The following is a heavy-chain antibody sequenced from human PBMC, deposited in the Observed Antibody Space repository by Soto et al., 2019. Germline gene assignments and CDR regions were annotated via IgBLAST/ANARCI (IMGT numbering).Heavy chain of an antibody. V-gene: IGHV3-23*01. CDR3: AKDGRGYCSGGSCYTQFDY. Sequence: EVQLLESGGGLVQPGGSLRLSCAASGFTFSSYAMSWVRQAPGKGLEWVSAISGSGGSTYYADSVKGRFTISRDNSKNTLYLQMNSLRAEDTAVYYWAKDGRGYCSGGSCYTQFDYWGQGTLVTVSS. CDR1: GFTFSSYA. CDR2: ISGSGGST. J-gene: IGHJ4*02. D-gene: IGHD2-15*01.